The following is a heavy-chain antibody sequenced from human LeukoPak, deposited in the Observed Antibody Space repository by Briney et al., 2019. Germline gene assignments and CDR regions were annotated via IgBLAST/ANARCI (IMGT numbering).Heavy chain of an antibody. CDR2: VNLGGRT. Sequence: SGDLSLTCSVDGGSFSCYFWCGIRQVLGKVLVCIGEVNLGGRTNYNSSLKSRVTISVDTSKNQISLKLSFVTATDTAMYFCARGWFGFWYNNYGDDNAFDIWGHGTMVTVSS. CDR1: GGSFSCYF. CDR3: ARGWFGFWYNNYGDDNAFDI. J-gene: IGHJ3*02. D-gene: IGHD1-1*01. V-gene: IGHV4-34*01.